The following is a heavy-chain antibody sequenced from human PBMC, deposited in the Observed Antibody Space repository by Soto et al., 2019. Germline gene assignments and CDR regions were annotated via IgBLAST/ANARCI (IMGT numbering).Heavy chain of an antibody. CDR3: VNRAWTTNDLSSLHWSEP. D-gene: IGHD1-1*01. CDR1: EFLFADVW. Sequence: ESLKVPWQSSEFLFADVWIGLMHPRPDKGLEWVGIIHPGDSETQYSPSFQGHVTISADNSITTMYLQCDSLRASDTGIYYCVNRAWTTNDLSSLHWSEPWGQATPVNVSS. J-gene: IGHJ5*02. CDR2: IHPGDSET. V-gene: IGHV5-51*07.